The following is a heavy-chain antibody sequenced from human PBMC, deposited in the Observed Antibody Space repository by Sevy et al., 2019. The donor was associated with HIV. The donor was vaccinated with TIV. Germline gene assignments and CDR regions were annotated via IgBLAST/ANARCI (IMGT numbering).Heavy chain of an antibody. D-gene: IGHD6-6*01. V-gene: IGHV3-43D*03. J-gene: IGHJ6*02. CDR2: ISWSGGST. CDR3: AKDLGSSSWNYNGMVV. Sequence: GGSLRLSCAASGFTFHDYAMHWVRQPPGKGLEWVSLISWSGGSTYYADSVKGRFTISRDNSKNSLYLQMNSLITEDTALYYCAKDLGSSSWNYNGMVVWGQGTTVTVSS. CDR1: GFTFHDYA.